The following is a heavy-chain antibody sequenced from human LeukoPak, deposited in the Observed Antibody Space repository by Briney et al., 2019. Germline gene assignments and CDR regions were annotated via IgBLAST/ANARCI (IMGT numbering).Heavy chain of an antibody. J-gene: IGHJ4*02. Sequence: PSETLSLTCAVSGFSITSGYYWGWIRQSPGKGLEWIANIDHSGNTYYNPSLKSRVTISVDTSKNQFSLKLTSVTAADTAVYYCARDGDTYTWTVDYWGQGTLVTVSS. CDR1: GFSITSGYY. CDR3: ARDGDTYTWTVDY. CDR2: IDHSGNT. D-gene: IGHD1-1*01. V-gene: IGHV4-38-2*02.